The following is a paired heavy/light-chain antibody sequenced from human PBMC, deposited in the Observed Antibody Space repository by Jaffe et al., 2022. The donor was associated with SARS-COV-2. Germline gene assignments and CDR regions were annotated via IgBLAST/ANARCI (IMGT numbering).Heavy chain of an antibody. CDR3: AHRGYYGSGRSVWSQGHFDY. D-gene: IGHD3-10*01. CDR1: GFSLTTSGVG. CDR2: IYWDDDK. Sequence: QITLKESGPTLVKPTQTLTLTCTFSGFSLTTSGVGVGWIRQPPGKALEWLVLIYWDDDKRYSPSLKSRLTITKDTSKNQVVLTMTNMDPVDTATYYCAHRGYYGSGRSVWSQGHFDYWGQGALVTVSS. J-gene: IGHJ4*02. V-gene: IGHV2-5*02.
Light chain of an antibody. CDR2: DVS. J-gene: IGLJ2*01. Sequence: QSALTQPASVSGSPGQSITISCTGTSSDIGAYNYISWYQHHPGEAPKLIIYDVSFRPSGVSNRFSGSKSGNTASLTISGLRAEDEADYHCSSYTSSSSLIFGGGTKVTVL. V-gene: IGLV2-14*03. CDR3: SSYTSSSSLI. CDR1: SSDIGAYNY.